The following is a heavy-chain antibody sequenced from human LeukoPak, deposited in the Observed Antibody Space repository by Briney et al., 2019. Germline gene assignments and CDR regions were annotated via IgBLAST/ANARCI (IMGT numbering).Heavy chain of an antibody. V-gene: IGHV1-69*06. CDR2: IIPIFGTA. CDR1: GGTFSSYA. Sequence: SVKVSCKASGGTFSSYAISWVRQAPGQGLEWMGGIIPIFGTANYAQKFQGRVTITADKSTSTAYMELSSLRSEDTAVYYCARGVVAGFGFDPWGQGTLVTVSS. D-gene: IGHD6-19*01. CDR3: ARGVVAGFGFDP. J-gene: IGHJ5*02.